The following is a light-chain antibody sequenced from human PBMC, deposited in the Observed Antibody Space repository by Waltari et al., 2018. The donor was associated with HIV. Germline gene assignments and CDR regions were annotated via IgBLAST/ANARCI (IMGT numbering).Light chain of an antibody. CDR1: QDISSY. CDR3: QQLNSFPLT. CDR2: AAS. J-gene: IGKJ4*01. Sequence: DIQLTQSPSFLSASVGNRFTITCRARQDISSYLAWYQQKPGKSPKLLIYAASTLQRGVPSRFSGSGSGTEFTRTISSLQPEDFATYYCQQLNSFPLTFGGGNKVEIK. V-gene: IGKV1-9*01.